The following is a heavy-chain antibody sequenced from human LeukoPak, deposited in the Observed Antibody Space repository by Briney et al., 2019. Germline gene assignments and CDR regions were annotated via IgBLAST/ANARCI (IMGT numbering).Heavy chain of an antibody. CDR3: ARRRANWYFDL. CDR1: GGSISSSSYY. Sequence: KPSETLSLTCTVSGGSISSSSYYWGWIRQPPGKGLEWLGGIYYSGSTYYNPSLRSRVTISVDTSKNQFSLKLSSVPAADTAVYYCARRRANWYFDLWGRGTLVTVSS. J-gene: IGHJ2*01. CDR2: IYYSGST. V-gene: IGHV4-39*01.